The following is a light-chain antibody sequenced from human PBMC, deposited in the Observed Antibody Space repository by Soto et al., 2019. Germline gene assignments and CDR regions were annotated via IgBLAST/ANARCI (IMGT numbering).Light chain of an antibody. CDR2: YAS. J-gene: IGKJ1*01. CDR1: QSISKH. CDR3: QQYASFSSA. V-gene: IGKV1-5*01. Sequence: DVQMTQSPSTLSASVGDRVTITCRASQSISKHLAWYQLRPGKAPRLLIYYASTLDRGVPSRFSGSGSGTEFILTIISLQPDDFATYYCQQYASFSSAFGQGTKVGI.